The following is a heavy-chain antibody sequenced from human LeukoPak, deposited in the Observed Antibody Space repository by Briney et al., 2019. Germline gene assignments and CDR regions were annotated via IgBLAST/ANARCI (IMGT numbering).Heavy chain of an antibody. CDR1: GFTFSSYS. CDR2: ISSISSYI. Sequence: GGSMRLSCVASGFTFSSYSMNWVRQAPGKGLGWVSSISSISSYIYYADSVKGRFTISRDNAKNSLYLQMNSLRAEDTAVYYCAGMIVTAFHPGWFDPWGQGTLVTVSS. D-gene: IGHD2-21*02. J-gene: IGHJ5*02. CDR3: AGMIVTAFHPGWFDP. V-gene: IGHV3-21*01.